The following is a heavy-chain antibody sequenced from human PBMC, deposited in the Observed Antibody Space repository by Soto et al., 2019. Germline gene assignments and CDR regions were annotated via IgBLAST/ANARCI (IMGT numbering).Heavy chain of an antibody. D-gene: IGHD2-15*01. CDR2: ISYDGSNK. CDR1: GFTFSSYG. CDR3: AKEGQTPPYFDY. J-gene: IGHJ4*02. Sequence: GGSLRLSCAASGFTFSSYGMHWVRQAPGKGLEWVAVISYDGSNKYYADSVKGRFTISRDNSKNTLYLQMNSLRAEDTAVYYCAKEGQTPPYFDYWGQGTLVTVSS. V-gene: IGHV3-30*18.